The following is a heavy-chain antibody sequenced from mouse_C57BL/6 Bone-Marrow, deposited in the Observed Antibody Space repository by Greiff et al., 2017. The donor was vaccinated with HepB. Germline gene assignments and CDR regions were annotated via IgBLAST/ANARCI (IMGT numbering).Heavy chain of an antibody. V-gene: IGHV1-62-2*01. J-gene: IGHJ1*03. Sequence: VQRVESGAELVKPGASVKLSCKASGYTFTEYTIHWVKQRSGQGLEWIGWFYPGSGSNKYNEKFKDKATLTADKSSSTGYMELSRLTSEDSAVYFCARHEVGNWDWYFDVWGTGTTVTVSS. CDR2: FYPGSGSN. D-gene: IGHD4-1*01. CDR3: ARHEVGNWDWYFDV. CDR1: GYTFTEYT.